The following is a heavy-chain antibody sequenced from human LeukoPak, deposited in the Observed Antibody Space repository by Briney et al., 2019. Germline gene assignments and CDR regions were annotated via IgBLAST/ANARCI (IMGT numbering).Heavy chain of an antibody. J-gene: IGHJ6*02. D-gene: IGHD3-9*01. CDR2: INPNSGGT. Sequence: ASVKVSCKASGYTFTGYYMHWVRQAPGQGLEWMGWINPNSGGTNYAQKFQGRVTMTRDTSISTAYMELSRLRSDDTAVYYCARGDILTGYYYYYYGMDVWGQGTTVTVSS. V-gene: IGHV1-2*02. CDR1: GYTFTGYY. CDR3: ARGDILTGYYYYYYGMDV.